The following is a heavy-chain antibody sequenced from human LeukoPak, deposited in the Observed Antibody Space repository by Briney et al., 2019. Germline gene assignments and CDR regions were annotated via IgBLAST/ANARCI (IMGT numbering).Heavy chain of an antibody. V-gene: IGHV3-23*01. D-gene: IGHD3-22*01. CDR2: ISGSGGST. CDR3: AVDSSGYYYDTFDY. CDR1: GFTFSSYA. J-gene: IGHJ4*02. Sequence: GGSLRLSCAASGFTFSSYAMSWVRQAPGKGLEWVSAISGSGGSTYYADSVKGRFTISRDNSKNTLYLQMNSLRAEDTAAYYCAVDSSGYYYDTFDYWGQGTLVTVSS.